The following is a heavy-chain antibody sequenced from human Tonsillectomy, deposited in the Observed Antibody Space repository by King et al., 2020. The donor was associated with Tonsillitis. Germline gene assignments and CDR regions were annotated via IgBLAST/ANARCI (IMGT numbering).Heavy chain of an antibody. D-gene: IGHD3-22*01. CDR1: GFTFRSYG. V-gene: IGHV3-30*18. CDR3: AKEFPQYDSSGLDF. Sequence: VQLVESGGGVVQPGRSLRLSCAAAGFTFRSYGIQWVRQAPGKGLEWVAAISDDGSNEYYADSVKGRFTISRDNSKNTLHLQMNSLRVEDTALYYCAKEFPQYDSSGLDFWGQGTLVTVSS. CDR2: ISDDGSNE. J-gene: IGHJ4*02.